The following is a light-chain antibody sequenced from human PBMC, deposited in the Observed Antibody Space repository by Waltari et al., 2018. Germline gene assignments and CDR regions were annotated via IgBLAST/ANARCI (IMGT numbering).Light chain of an antibody. CDR3: CSDAGSGTYV. CDR2: EVT. Sequence: CYHPPPGKVPKVMISEVTKRPSGVSNRFSGSKSGNTASLTISGLQADDEAEYYCCSDAGSGTYVFGTGTKLTV. J-gene: IGLJ1*01. V-gene: IGLV2-23*02.